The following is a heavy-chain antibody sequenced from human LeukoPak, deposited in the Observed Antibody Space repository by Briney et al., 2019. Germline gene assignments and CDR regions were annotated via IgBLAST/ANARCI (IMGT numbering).Heavy chain of an antibody. D-gene: IGHD1-26*01. Sequence: PGGSLRLSCAASGLTFSSYSMNWVRQAPGKGLEWVSSISSSSTIFYADSLKGRFTISRDNAKNSLYLQMNSLRAEDTAVYYCAKPGPATTNSYGMDVWGQGTTVTVSS. CDR2: ISSSSTI. J-gene: IGHJ6*02. V-gene: IGHV3-21*01. CDR1: GLTFSSYS. CDR3: AKPGPATTNSYGMDV.